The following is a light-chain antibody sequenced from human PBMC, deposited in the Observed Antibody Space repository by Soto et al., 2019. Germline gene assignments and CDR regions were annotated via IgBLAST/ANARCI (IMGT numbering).Light chain of an antibody. Sequence: EIVLTQSPATLSLSPGERATLSCRASQSVGSNLAWYQQKPGQAPRLLIYDTSNRATGIPARFSGSGSGTNFSITISSLEPEDFAVYYCQRGDTFGQWTRLEIK. J-gene: IGKJ5*01. V-gene: IGKV3-11*01. CDR1: QSVGSN. CDR2: DTS. CDR3: QRGDT.